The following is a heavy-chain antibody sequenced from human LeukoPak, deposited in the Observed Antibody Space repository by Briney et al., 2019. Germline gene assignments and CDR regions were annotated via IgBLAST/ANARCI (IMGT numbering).Heavy chain of an antibody. J-gene: IGHJ4*02. Sequence: EASVKVSCKASGYPFTAYYIHWVRQAPGQGLEWMGWFNPLTGGTNFAQTFQGRVTMTRDTSINTPYMELSSLRSDDTAVYYCARDRDTSYYDSSGYSVFDFWGQGTLVTVSS. CDR2: FNPLTGGT. CDR3: ARDRDTSYYDSSGYSVFDF. V-gene: IGHV1-2*02. D-gene: IGHD3-22*01. CDR1: GYPFTAYY.